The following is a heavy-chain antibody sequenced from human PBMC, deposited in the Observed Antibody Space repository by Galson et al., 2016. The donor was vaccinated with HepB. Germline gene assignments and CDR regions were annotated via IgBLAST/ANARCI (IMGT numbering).Heavy chain of an antibody. CDR2: IRDSGDIT. Sequence: SLRLSCAASGFTLINYAMTWVRQTPGKGLEWVSTIRDSGDITYYADSVRGRFTISRDSSKNTLYLQMNSLRVEDTAVYYCAKGMHPEPSDHWTDDSWGQGTLVTVSS. CDR1: GFTLINYA. CDR3: AKGMHPEPSDHWTDDS. J-gene: IGHJ4*02. V-gene: IGHV3-23*01. D-gene: IGHD3/OR15-3a*01.